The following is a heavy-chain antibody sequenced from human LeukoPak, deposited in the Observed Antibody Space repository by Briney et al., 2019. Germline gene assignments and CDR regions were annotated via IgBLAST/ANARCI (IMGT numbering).Heavy chain of an antibody. J-gene: IGHJ4*02. CDR2: IIPIFGTA. CDR1: GGTFSSYA. V-gene: IGHV1-69*06. D-gene: IGHD6-13*01. CDR3: ARMQRGYSSSWCDY. Sequence: SVKVSCKASGGTFSSYAISWVRQAPGQGLEWMGGIIPIFGTANYAQKFQGRVTITADKSTSTAYMELSSLRSEDTAVYYCARMQRGYSSSWCDYWGQGILVTVSS.